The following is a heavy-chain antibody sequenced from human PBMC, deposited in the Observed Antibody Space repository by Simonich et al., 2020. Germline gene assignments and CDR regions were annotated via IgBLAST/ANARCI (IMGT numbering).Heavy chain of an antibody. CDR1: GYPFTGYY. Sequence: QVQLVQSGAEVKKPGASVKVSCKASGYPFTGYYMHWVRQAPGQGLEGRGGINPNSSGKNYAQKVQGRVTMTRDTSISTAYMELSRLRSDDTAVYYCARDRAARYYYYYYMDVWGKGTTVTVSS. CDR3: ARDRAARYYYYYYMDV. V-gene: IGHV1-2*02. CDR2: INPNSSGK. J-gene: IGHJ6*03. D-gene: IGHD6-6*01.